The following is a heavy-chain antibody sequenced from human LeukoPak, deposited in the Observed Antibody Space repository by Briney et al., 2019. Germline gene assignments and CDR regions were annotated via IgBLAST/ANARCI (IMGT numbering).Heavy chain of an antibody. CDR2: IYYSGST. CDR3: ARCKRGLYSSSWFNFREPVTTDDNWFDP. Sequence: PSETLSLTCTVSGGSISSSSYYWGWIRQPPGKGLEWIGGIYYSGSTYYNPSLKSRVTISVDTSKNQFSLKLSSVTAADTAVYYCARCKRGLYSSSWFNFREPVTTDDNWFDPWGQGTLVTVSS. CDR1: GGSISSSSYY. V-gene: IGHV4-39*01. D-gene: IGHD6-13*01. J-gene: IGHJ5*02.